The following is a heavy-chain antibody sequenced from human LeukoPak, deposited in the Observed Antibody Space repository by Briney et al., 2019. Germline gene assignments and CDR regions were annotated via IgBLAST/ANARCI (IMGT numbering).Heavy chain of an antibody. CDR2: IIPTLGIA. Sequence: WASVKVSCKASGGTFSSYAISWVRQAPGQGLEWMGRIIPTLGIANYAQKFQGRVTITADKSTSTAYMELSSLRSEDTAVYYCARDSSSSSNPLNDYWGQGTLVTVSS. CDR3: ARDSSSSSNPLNDY. V-gene: IGHV1-69*04. D-gene: IGHD6-13*01. CDR1: GGTFSSYA. J-gene: IGHJ4*02.